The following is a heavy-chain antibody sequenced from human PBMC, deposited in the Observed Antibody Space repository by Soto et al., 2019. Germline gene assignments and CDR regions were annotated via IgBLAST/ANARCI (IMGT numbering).Heavy chain of an antibody. CDR2: IHYSGNT. J-gene: IGHJ3*02. V-gene: IGHV4-59*01. CDR3: ARSLNVIPDAFDI. Sequence: SETLSLTCTVPGGSISGYYWGWLRQPPGKGLEWVGYIHYSGNTNYNSSLKSRVTISVDTSKNQFSLKLSSVTAADTAVYYCARSLNVIPDAFDIWGQGTMVTVS. CDR1: GGSISGYY.